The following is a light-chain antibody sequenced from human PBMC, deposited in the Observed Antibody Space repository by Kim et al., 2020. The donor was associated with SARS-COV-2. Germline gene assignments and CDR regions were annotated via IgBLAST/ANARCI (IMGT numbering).Light chain of an antibody. J-gene: IGLJ2*01. CDR2: DTN. CDR1: TVPVTHTHY. V-gene: IGLV7-46*01. Sequence: VVLTCDCRTVPVTHTHYPYWIQQKTAQGPQTLICDTNKGDTWTPDRFSGSLLGGKAALSLSGAQPEDEADYYCLLTNPGARPWVFGGGTQLTVL. CDR3: LLTNPGARPWV.